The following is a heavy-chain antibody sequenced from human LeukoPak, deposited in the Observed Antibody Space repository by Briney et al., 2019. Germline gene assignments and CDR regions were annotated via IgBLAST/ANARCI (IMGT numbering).Heavy chain of an antibody. CDR3: ATVDMLAGDPFAFDI. J-gene: IGHJ3*02. CDR2: FDPEDGET. Sequence: GASVKVSCKVSGYTLTELSMHWVRQAPGKGLEWMGGFDPEDGETIYAQKFQGRVTMTEDTSTDTAYMELSSLRSEDTAVYYCATVDMLAGDPFAFDIWGQGTMVTVSS. CDR1: GYTLTELS. D-gene: IGHD3-10*01. V-gene: IGHV1-24*01.